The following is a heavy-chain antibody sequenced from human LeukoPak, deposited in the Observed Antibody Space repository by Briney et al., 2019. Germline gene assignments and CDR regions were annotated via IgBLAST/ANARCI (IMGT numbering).Heavy chain of an antibody. J-gene: IGHJ4*02. V-gene: IGHV3-30*04. Sequence: PGGSLRLSCAASGFSFISYAMYWVRQAPGKGLEWVAVISYEGSNKYYADSVKGRFTISRDNSKNTLYLQMNSLRAEDTAVHYCARRPSPFDSSGYYHLVDWGQGTLVTVSS. CDR1: GFSFISYA. CDR3: ARRPSPFDSSGYYHLVD. D-gene: IGHD3-22*01. CDR2: ISYEGSNK.